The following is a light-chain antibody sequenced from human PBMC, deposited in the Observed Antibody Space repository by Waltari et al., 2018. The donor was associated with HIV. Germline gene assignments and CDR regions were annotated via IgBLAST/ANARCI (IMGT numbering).Light chain of an antibody. V-gene: IGLV1-44*01. Sequence: QSVLNQAPSASGTPGNRGTISCSGSSSNIGSNTVTWYQQFPGMSAKLLIYSYAERPSGVPERFSGSNSATSASLAIIGLQSEDEADYYCATWDDSLNGWVFVVWTKLTDL. J-gene: IGLJ3*02. CDR3: ATWDDSLNGWV. CDR2: SYA. CDR1: SSNIGSNT.